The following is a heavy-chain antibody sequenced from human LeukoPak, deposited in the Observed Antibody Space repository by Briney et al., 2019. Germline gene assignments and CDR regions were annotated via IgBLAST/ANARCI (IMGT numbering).Heavy chain of an antibody. CDR2: IRSKAYGGTT. CDR3: TRRADWLDY. CDR1: GFTFGDYA. D-gene: IGHD3-9*01. J-gene: IGHJ4*02. V-gene: IGHV3-49*04. Sequence: PGRSLRLSCTASGFTFGDYAMTWVRQAPGKGLEWVGFIRSKAYGGTTEYAASVKGRFTSSRDDSKSIAYLQMNSLKTEDTAVYYCTRRADWLDYWGQGTLVTVSS.